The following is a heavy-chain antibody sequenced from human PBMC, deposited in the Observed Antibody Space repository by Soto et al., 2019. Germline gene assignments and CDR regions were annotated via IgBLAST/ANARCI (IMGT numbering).Heavy chain of an antibody. Sequence: SGPTLVNPTQTLTLTCTFSGFSLSTSGMCVSWIRQPPGKALEWLALIDWDDDKYYSTSLKTRLTISKDTSKNQVVLTMTNMDPADTEPYYCARIRSSSLLDVWGQGTTVTVSS. D-gene: IGHD6-13*01. CDR2: IDWDDDK. J-gene: IGHJ6*02. V-gene: IGHV2-70*01. CDR1: GFSLSTSGMC. CDR3: ARIRSSSLLDV.